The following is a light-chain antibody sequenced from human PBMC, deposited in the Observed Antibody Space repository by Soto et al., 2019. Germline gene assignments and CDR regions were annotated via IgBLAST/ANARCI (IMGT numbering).Light chain of an antibody. CDR3: QHYGSSYT. CDR1: QSVSSSY. Sequence: EIVLTQSPGTLSLSPGERATLSCRASQSVSSSYLAWYQQKPGQAPRLLIYGASNRATGIPDRFSGSGSGTDFTLTISRLEPEDFAVYYCQHYGSSYTFGQGTRLEIK. J-gene: IGKJ2*01. CDR2: GAS. V-gene: IGKV3-20*01.